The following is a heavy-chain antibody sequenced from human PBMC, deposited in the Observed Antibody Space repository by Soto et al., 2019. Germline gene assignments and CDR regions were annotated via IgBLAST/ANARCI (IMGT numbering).Heavy chain of an antibody. V-gene: IGHV1-3*01. D-gene: IGHD2-15*01. CDR3: ARWGTMYCSGGSCYSDGASIYYGRDV. CDR1: GYTFTSYA. CDR2: INAGNGNT. J-gene: IGHJ6*02. Sequence: QVQLVQSGAEVKKPGASVQVSCKASGYTFTSYAMHWVRQAPGQRLEWMGWINAGNGNTKYSQKFQGRVTITRDTSASTAYMERSSLRSEDTAVYYCARWGTMYCSGGSCYSDGASIYYGRDVWGQGTTVTVSS.